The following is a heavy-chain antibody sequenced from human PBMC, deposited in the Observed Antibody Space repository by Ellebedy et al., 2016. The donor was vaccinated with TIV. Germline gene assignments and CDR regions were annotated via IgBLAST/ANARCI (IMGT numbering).Heavy chain of an antibody. D-gene: IGHD2-15*01. Sequence: GESLKISCAASGFTFSSYAMSWVRQAPGKGLEWVSAISGSGASKYYADSVKGRFTISRDNAKNTLYLQMNSLRAEDTAVYYCARNRYCSGGNCYALGYWGQGTLVTVSS. J-gene: IGHJ4*02. V-gene: IGHV3-23*01. CDR2: ISGSGASK. CDR3: ARNRYCSGGNCYALGY. CDR1: GFTFSSYA.